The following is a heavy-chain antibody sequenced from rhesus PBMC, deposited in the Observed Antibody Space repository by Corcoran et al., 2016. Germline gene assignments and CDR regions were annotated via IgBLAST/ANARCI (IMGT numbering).Heavy chain of an antibody. V-gene: IGHV4S9*01. CDR3: AGDVD. CDR1: GGSISDSYY. Sequence: QVQLQESGPGLVKPSETLSLTCAVSGGSISDSYYWNWIRQPPGKGLEWIGNIYVNTASSDSNPSLTRRVTISKEQVKNQFFLQLGAVPAADAAVYYCAGDVDWGQGVLVTVAA. CDR2: IYVNTASS. J-gene: IGHJ4*01.